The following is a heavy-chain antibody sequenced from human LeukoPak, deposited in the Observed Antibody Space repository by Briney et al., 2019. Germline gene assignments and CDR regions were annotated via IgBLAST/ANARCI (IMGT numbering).Heavy chain of an antibody. CDR1: GGTFSSYA. CDR2: IIPIFGTA. V-gene: IGHV1-69*13. CDR3: AKAAGFGGHYYDSSEYYFDY. Sequence: PWASVKVSCKASGGTFSSYAISWVRQAPGQGLEWMGGIIPIFGTANYAQKFRGRVTITADESTSTAYMELSSLRSEDTAVYYCAKAAGFGGHYYDSSEYYFDYWGQGTLVTVSS. D-gene: IGHD3-22*01. J-gene: IGHJ4*02.